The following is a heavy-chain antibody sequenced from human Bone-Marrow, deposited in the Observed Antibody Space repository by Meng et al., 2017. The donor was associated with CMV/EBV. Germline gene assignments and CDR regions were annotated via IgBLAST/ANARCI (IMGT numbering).Heavy chain of an antibody. CDR1: GGTFSSYA. J-gene: IGHJ3*01. CDR3: ARVQFLETPNDAFDL. V-gene: IGHV1-69*10. CDR2: IIPILGIA. Sequence: SVKVSCKASGGTFSSYAISWVRQAPGQGLEWMGGIIPILGIANYAQKFQGRVTITADKSTSTAYMELSSLRSEDTAVYYCARVQFLETPNDAFDLWGQGTMVTVSS.